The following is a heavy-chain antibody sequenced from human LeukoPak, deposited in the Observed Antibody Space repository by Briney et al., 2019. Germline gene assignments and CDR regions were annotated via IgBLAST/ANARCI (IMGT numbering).Heavy chain of an antibody. CDR3: ARVETRYCSSTSCYVRDY. J-gene: IGHJ4*02. CDR1: GGTFSSYA. CDR2: IIPILGIA. Sequence: GSSVKVSCKASGGTFSSYAISWVRQAPGQGLEWMGRIIPILGIANYAQKFQGRVTITADKSTSTAYMELSSLRSEDAAVYYCARVETRYCSSTSCYVRDYWGQGTLVTVFS. D-gene: IGHD2-2*01. V-gene: IGHV1-69*04.